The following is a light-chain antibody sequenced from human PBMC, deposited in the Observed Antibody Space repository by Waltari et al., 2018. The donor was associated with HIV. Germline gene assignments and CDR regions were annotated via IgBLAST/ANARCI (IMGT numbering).Light chain of an antibody. J-gene: IGKJ4*01. CDR1: QSISSF. Sequence: DIQMTQSPSSLSASVGDRFTITCRASQSISSFLNWYQQKPGKAPKHLIYAASSLQSGVPSRFSGSGSGTDFTLTVSSLQPEDFATYYCQKSYSTPLTFGGGTKVEIK. CDR3: QKSYSTPLT. V-gene: IGKV1-39*01. CDR2: AAS.